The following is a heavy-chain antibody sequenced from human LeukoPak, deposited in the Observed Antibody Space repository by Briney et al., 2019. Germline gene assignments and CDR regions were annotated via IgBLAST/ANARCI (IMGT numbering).Heavy chain of an antibody. CDR3: AKRVTVTTKYFDS. Sequence: GGSLRLSCAASGFIFSAYAMSWVRQAPGQGLEWISVIGTGGETHYADSVRGRFTISRSNFKNTLYLQMNSLRAEDTAVYYCAKRVTVTTKYFDSWGQGTLVTVSS. CDR1: GFIFSAYA. CDR2: IGTGGET. V-gene: IGHV3-23*01. J-gene: IGHJ4*02. D-gene: IGHD4-17*01.